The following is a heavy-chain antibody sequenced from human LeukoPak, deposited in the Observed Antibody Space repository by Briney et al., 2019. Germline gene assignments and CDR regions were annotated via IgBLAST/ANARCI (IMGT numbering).Heavy chain of an antibody. CDR3: ARAGAYCSSTSCLFDY. CDR2: INPNSGGT. V-gene: IGHV1-2*02. Sequence: ASVKVSCKASGYTFTGYYIHWVRQAPGQGLEWMGWINPNSGGTNYAQKFQGRVTMTRDTSISTAYMELSSLRSEDTAVYYCARAGAYCSSTSCLFDYWGQGTLVTVSS. CDR1: GYTFTGYY. D-gene: IGHD2-2*01. J-gene: IGHJ4*02.